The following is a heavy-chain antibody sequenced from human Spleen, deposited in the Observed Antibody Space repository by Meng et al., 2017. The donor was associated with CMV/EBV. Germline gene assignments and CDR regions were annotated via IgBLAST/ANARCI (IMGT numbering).Heavy chain of an antibody. CDR2: ISFDGNNK. D-gene: IGHD3-3*01. CDR3: ARDPAGTYYDFWSGYYGMDV. Sequence: GGSLRLSCAASGFTFSSYAMHWVRQAPGKGLEWVAIISFDGNNKYYADSVKGRFTISRDNSKNTLYLQMNSLRAEDTAVYYCARDPAGTYYDFWSGYYGMDVWGQGTTVTVSS. CDR1: GFTFSSYA. V-gene: IGHV3-30-3*01. J-gene: IGHJ6*02.